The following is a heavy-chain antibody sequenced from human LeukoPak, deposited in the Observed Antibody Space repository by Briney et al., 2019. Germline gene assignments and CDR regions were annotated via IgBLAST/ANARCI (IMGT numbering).Heavy chain of an antibody. D-gene: IGHD3-22*01. J-gene: IGHJ5*02. CDR3: ARHRYYYDTKFDP. CDR2: IYYSGST. V-gene: IGHV4-59*01. Sequence: PSETLSLTCTVSGGSISSYYWSWIRQPPGKGLEWIGYIYYSGSTKYSPSVKSRVTISVDTSKNQVSLKLSSVTAADTAVYYCARHRYYYDTKFDPWGEGTLVSVSS. CDR1: GGSISSYY.